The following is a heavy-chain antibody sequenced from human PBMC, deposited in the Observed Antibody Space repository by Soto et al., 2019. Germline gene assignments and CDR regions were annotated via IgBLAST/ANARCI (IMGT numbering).Heavy chain of an antibody. J-gene: IGHJ4*02. V-gene: IGHV4-59*01. CDR1: GDSISSYL. D-gene: IGHD3-3*01. CDR2: IYYSGTT. Sequence: SETLSLTCTVSGDSISSYLWSWIRRPPGKGLEWIGYIYYSGTTNYNPSLKSRVTISIDTSNNQFSMKLNSVTAADTAVYYCARFYDFWTGYRGHFDYWGQGTLVTVSS. CDR3: ARFYDFWTGYRGHFDY.